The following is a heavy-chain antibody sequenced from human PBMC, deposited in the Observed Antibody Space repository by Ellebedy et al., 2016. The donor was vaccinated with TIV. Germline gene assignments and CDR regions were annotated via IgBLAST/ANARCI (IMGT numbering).Heavy chain of an antibody. Sequence: ASVKVSCKASGGTFSSYAISWVRQAPGQGLEWMGGIIPIFGTANYTQKFQGRVTITADESTSTAYMELSSLRSEDTAVYYCATYSYGHWSMYSSSWYYFDYWGQGTLVTVSS. CDR1: GGTFSSYA. CDR3: ATYSYGHWSMYSSSWYYFDY. D-gene: IGHD6-13*01. CDR2: IIPIFGTA. J-gene: IGHJ4*02. V-gene: IGHV1-69*13.